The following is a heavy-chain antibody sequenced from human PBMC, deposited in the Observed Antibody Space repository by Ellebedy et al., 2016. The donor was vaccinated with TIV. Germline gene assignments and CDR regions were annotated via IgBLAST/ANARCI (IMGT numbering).Heavy chain of an antibody. V-gene: IGHV3-21*01. Sequence: GESLKISCAASGFTFSSDWMSWVRQAPGKGLEWVSSISSSSSYIYYADSVKGRFTISRDNAKNSLYLQMISLRAEDTAVYYCARDQGWAVPGSTRFDYWGQGTLVTVSS. CDR3: ARDQGWAVPGSTRFDY. CDR2: ISSSSSYI. J-gene: IGHJ4*02. D-gene: IGHD6-19*01. CDR1: GFTFSSDW.